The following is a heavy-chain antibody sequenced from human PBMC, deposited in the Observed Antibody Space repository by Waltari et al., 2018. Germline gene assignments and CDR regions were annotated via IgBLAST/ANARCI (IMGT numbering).Heavy chain of an antibody. Sequence: QVQLQQWGAGLLKPSETLSLTCAVYGGSLSNYYWSWIRQPPGKGLEWMGEIDQSGRTKDNPSLKGRVIISLDTSKNQFSLRLRSVTAADTAIYFCARPMWCSSTTCSGPMDVWGQGTTATVSS. J-gene: IGHJ6*02. CDR2: IDQSGRT. CDR3: ARPMWCSSTTCSGPMDV. CDR1: GGSLSNYY. D-gene: IGHD2-2*01. V-gene: IGHV4-34*01.